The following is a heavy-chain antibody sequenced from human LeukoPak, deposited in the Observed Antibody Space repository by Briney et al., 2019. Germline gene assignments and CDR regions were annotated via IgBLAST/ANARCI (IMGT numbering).Heavy chain of an antibody. CDR3: AKDQDYYDSPFDY. V-gene: IGHV3-23*01. D-gene: IGHD3-22*01. CDR2: ISGSGGST. CDR1: GFTFSSYA. Sequence: GGSLRLSCAASGFTFSSYAMSWVRQAPGKGLEWVSAISGSGGSTYYADSVKGRFTISRDNSKNTLYLQMNSLRAEGTAVYYCAKDQDYYDSPFDYWGQGTLVTVSS. J-gene: IGHJ4*02.